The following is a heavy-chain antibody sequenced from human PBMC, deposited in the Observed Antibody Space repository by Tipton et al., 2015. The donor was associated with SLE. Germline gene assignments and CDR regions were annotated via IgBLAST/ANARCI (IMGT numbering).Heavy chain of an antibody. CDR2: IYYSGTT. CDR1: GGSISSGNYY. CDR3: ARGYGVTGY. D-gene: IGHD4-17*01. J-gene: IGHJ4*02. Sequence: TLSLTCTVSGGSISSGNYYWSWIRQPPGKGLEWIGYIYYSGTTYYNPSLRSGVTISVDTSKSQFSLKLTSVTAADTAVYYCARGYGVTGYWGQGTLVTVSS. V-gene: IGHV4-30-4*01.